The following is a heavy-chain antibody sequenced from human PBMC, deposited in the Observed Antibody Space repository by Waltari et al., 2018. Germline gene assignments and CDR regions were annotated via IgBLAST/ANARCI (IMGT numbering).Heavy chain of an antibody. CDR3: ARDWEGERPNFDY. J-gene: IGHJ4*02. Sequence: EVQLVESGGGLVEPGGSLRLSCVASGFSFSNYWMSWVRQAPGKGLGWVADINEDGSKEYYLGSVKGRFTISRDNAKNSVYLQMNSLRPEDTAVYYCARDWEGERPNFDYWGQGTLVTVSS. V-gene: IGHV3-7*04. D-gene: IGHD1-26*01. CDR1: GFSFSNYW. CDR2: INEDGSKE.